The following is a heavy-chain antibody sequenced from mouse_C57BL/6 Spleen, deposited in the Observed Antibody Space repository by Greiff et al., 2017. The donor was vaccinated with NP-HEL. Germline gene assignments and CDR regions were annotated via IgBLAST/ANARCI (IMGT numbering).Heavy chain of an antibody. V-gene: IGHV1-55*01. J-gene: IGHJ2*01. D-gene: IGHD1-1*01. Sequence: VQLQQPGAELVKPGASVKMSCKASGYTFTSYWITWVKQRPGQGLEWIGDIYPGSGSTNYNEKFKSKATLTVDTSSSTAYMQLSSLTSEDSAVYYCARYYYGSSYWFDYWGQGTTLTVSS. CDR2: IYPGSGST. CDR3: ARYYYGSSYWFDY. CDR1: GYTFTSYW.